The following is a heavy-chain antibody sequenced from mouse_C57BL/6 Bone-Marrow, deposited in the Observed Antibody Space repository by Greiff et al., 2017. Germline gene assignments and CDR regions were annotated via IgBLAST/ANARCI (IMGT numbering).Heavy chain of an antibody. Sequence: VKLVESGPELVKPGASVKISCKASGYAFSSSWMNWVKQRPGKGLEGIGRIYPGDGDTNYNGQFEGKATLTADKSSSTAYMQLSSLTSEDSAVYFCARWLITTVRKFAYWGQGTLVTVSA. CDR3: ARWLITTVRKFAY. V-gene: IGHV1-82*01. D-gene: IGHD1-1*01. CDR1: GYAFSSSW. J-gene: IGHJ3*01. CDR2: IYPGDGDT.